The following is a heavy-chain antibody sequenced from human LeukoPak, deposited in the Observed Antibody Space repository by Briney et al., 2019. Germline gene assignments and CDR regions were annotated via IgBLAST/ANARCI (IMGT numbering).Heavy chain of an antibody. Sequence: GGSLRLSCAASGFTFDDYGMSWVRQAPGKGLEWVSGINWNGGSTGYADSVKGRFTISRDNAKNSLYLQMNSLRAEDTALYYCATHLSTVIGVWDYYMDVWGKGTTVTVSS. CDR3: ATHLSTVIGVWDYYMDV. V-gene: IGHV3-20*04. D-gene: IGHD4-17*01. CDR2: INWNGGST. J-gene: IGHJ6*03. CDR1: GFTFDDYG.